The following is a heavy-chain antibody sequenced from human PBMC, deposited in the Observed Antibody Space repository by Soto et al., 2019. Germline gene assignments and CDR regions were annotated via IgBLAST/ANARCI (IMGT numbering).Heavy chain of an antibody. CDR2: IYSGGTT. CDR1: GFTVSSNY. CDR3: ARGRKGRGTDCCPIEY. Sequence: EVQLVESGGGLVQPGGSLRLSCAASGFTVSSNYMSWVRQAPGKGLESVSFIYSGGTTYYADSVKGRFTISRDSSKNTLFLRMNSLRAEDTAVYFCARGRKGRGTDCCPIEYWGQGILVIVSS. J-gene: IGHJ4*02. D-gene: IGHD2-21*02. V-gene: IGHV3-66*01.